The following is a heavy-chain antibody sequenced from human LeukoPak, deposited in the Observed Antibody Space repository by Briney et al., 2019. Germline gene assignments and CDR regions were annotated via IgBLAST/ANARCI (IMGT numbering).Heavy chain of an antibody. Sequence: GGSLRLSCAASGFTFSSYSMNWVRQAPGKGLEWVSSISSSSSYIYYADSVKGRFTISRDNAKNSLYLQMNSLRAEDTAVYYCARDPGSSWYSDYYYGMDVWGQGTTVTVSS. D-gene: IGHD6-13*01. CDR1: GFTFSSYS. CDR2: ISSSSSYI. J-gene: IGHJ6*02. V-gene: IGHV3-21*01. CDR3: ARDPGSSWYSDYYYGMDV.